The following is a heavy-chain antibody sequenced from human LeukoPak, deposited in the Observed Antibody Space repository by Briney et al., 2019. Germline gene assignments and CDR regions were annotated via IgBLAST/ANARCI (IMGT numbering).Heavy chain of an antibody. Sequence: GGSLRLSCAASGFAVSSNYMSWVRQAPGKGLEWVSVIYSGGSTYYADSVKGRFTISRDNSKNTLYLQMNSLRAEDTAVYYCARSYRFYFDYWGQGTLVTVSS. CDR2: IYSGGST. J-gene: IGHJ4*02. CDR1: GFAVSSNY. D-gene: IGHD1-14*01. CDR3: ARSYRFYFDY. V-gene: IGHV3-53*01.